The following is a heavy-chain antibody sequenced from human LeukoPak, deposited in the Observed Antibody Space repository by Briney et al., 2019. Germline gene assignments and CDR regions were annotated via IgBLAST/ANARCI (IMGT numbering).Heavy chain of an antibody. Sequence: GGSLRLSCTASGFTFGDYAMSWVRQAPGKGLEWVGFIRSKAYGGTTEYAASVKGRFTISRDDSKSIAYLQMNSLKAEDTALYYCTRDIYNYYDSTGYLTGFDPWGQGTLVTVSS. V-gene: IGHV3-49*04. CDR2: IRSKAYGGTT. CDR3: TRDIYNYYDSTGYLTGFDP. J-gene: IGHJ5*02. CDR1: GFTFGDYA. D-gene: IGHD3-22*01.